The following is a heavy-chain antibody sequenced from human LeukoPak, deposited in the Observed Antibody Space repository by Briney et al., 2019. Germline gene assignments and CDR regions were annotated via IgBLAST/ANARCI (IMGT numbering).Heavy chain of an antibody. J-gene: IGHJ4*02. CDR1: GYTFTSYD. CDR3: ASSRQRGETSFDY. Sequence: ASVKVSCKASGYTFTSYDINWVRQATGQGLEWMGWMNPNSGNTGYAQKFQGRVTMTRNTCISTAYMELSSLRSEDTAVYYCASSRQRGETSFDYWGQGTLVTVSS. CDR2: MNPNSGNT. D-gene: IGHD3-16*01. V-gene: IGHV1-8*01.